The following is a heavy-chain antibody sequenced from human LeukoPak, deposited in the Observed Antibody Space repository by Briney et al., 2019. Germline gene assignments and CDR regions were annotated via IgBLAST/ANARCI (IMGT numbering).Heavy chain of an antibody. D-gene: IGHD3-10*01. CDR1: GFTFSSYW. J-gene: IGHJ5*02. Sequence: PGGSLRLSCAASGFTFSSYWMHWVRQAPGKGLVWVSRINSDGSSTSYADSVKGRFTISRDNAKNTLYLQMNSLRAEDTAVYYCARGALGRFGELLTNWLDPWGQGTLVTVSS. V-gene: IGHV3-74*01. CDR3: ARGALGRFGELLTNWLDP. CDR2: INSDGSST.